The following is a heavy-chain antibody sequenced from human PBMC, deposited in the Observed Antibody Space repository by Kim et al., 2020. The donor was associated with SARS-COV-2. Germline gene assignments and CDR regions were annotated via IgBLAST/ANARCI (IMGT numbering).Heavy chain of an antibody. CDR3: TRAKIGTNAFDS. CDR2: VNTDGSDT. Sequence: GGSLRLSCEASGLTFSGFWMDWVRQAPGKGLLWVSRVNTDGSDTTYADSVKGRFTVSRDNAKNTLYLQMNRLRADDTAVYYCTRAKIGTNAFDSWGQGIL. D-gene: IGHD1-7*01. CDR1: GLTFSGFW. V-gene: IGHV3-74*03. J-gene: IGHJ4*02.